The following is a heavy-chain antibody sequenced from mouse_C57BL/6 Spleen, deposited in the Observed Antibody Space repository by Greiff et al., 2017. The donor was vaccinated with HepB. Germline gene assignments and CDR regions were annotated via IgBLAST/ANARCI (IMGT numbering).Heavy chain of an antibody. CDR1: GYTFTDYY. D-gene: IGHD1-1*01. V-gene: IGHV1-26*01. CDR3: AKGSSRNAMDY. J-gene: IGHJ4*01. CDR2: INPNNGGT. Sequence: EVQLQQSGPELVKPGASVKISCKASGYTFTDYYMNWVKQSHGKSLEWIGDINPNNGGTSYNQKFKGKATLTVDKSSSTAYMELRSLTSEDSAVYYCAKGSSRNAMDYWGQGTSVTVSS.